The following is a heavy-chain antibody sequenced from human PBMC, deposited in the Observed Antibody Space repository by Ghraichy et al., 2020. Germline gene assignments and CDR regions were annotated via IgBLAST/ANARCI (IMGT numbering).Heavy chain of an antibody. D-gene: IGHD3-10*01. CDR3: ARWAFGPYYYGMDV. CDR1: GFTFSSYW. V-gene: IGHV3-74*01. Sequence: GGSLRLSCAASGFTFSSYWMHWVRQAPGKGLVWVSRINSDGSSTSYADSVKGRFTISRDNAKNTLYLQMNSLRAEDTAVYYCARWAFGPYYYGMDVWGQGTTVTVSS. CDR2: INSDGSST. J-gene: IGHJ6*02.